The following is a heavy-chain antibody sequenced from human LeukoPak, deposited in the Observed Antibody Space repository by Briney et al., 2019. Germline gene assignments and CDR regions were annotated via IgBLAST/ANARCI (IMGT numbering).Heavy chain of an antibody. J-gene: IGHJ4*02. CDR1: GFTFSSYA. Sequence: GGSLRLSCAASGFTFSSYAMSWVRQAPGKGLEWVSAISGSGGSTYYADSVKGRFTISRDNSKNTPYLQMNSLRAEDTAVYYCAKVYSSSWYPLFDYWGQGTLVTVSS. CDR3: AKVYSSSWYPLFDY. CDR2: ISGSGGST. D-gene: IGHD6-13*01. V-gene: IGHV3-23*01.